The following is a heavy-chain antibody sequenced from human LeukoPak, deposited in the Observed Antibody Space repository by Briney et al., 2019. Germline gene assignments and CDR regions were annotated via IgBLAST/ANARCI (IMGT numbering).Heavy chain of an antibody. CDR2: INAYNGNT. D-gene: IGHD3-22*01. CDR3: ARDRRWYYDSSGYYGLDY. CDR1: GYTFTSYG. Sequence: ASVKVSCKASGYTFTSYGISWVRQAPGQGLEWMGWINAYNGNTNYAQKLQGRVTMTTDTSTSTAYMELRSLRSDDTAVYYCARDRRWYYDSSGYYGLDYWGQGTLVTVSS. V-gene: IGHV1-18*01. J-gene: IGHJ4*02.